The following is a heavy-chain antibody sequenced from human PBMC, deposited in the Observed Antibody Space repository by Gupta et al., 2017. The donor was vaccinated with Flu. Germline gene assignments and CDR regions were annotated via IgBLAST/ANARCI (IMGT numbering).Heavy chain of an antibody. CDR2: IGTAGDT. Sequence: WVRQATGKGLEWVSAIGTAGDTYYPGSVKGRFTISRENAKNSLYLQMNSLRAGDTAVYYCARGAAGGLNFDYWGQGTLVTVSS. V-gene: IGHV3-13*01. D-gene: IGHD6-13*01. CDR3: ARGAAGGLNFDY. J-gene: IGHJ4*02.